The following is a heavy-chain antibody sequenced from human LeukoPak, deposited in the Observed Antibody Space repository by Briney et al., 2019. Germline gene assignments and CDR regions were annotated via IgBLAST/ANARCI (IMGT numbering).Heavy chain of an antibody. D-gene: IGHD3-10*01. CDR3: ARHVHTYGSGILN. CDR2: IYHSGST. CDR1: GYSISSGYY. J-gene: IGHJ4*02. Sequence: SETLSLTCTVSGYSISSGYYWGWIRQPPGKGLEWIGSIYHSGSTYYNPSPKSRVTISVDTSKNQFSLKLSSVTAAGTAVYYCARHVHTYGSGILNWGQGTLVTVSS. V-gene: IGHV4-38-2*02.